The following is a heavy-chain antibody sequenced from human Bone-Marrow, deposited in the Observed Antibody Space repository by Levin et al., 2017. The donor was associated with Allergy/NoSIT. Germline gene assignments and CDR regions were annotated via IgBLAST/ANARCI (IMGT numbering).Heavy chain of an antibody. CDR1: GFTFNTHG. D-gene: IGHD2-21*01. CDR3: AKESLRWPSPYFDY. Sequence: PGGSLRLSCAASGFTFNTHGMNWVRQAPGKGLEWVAGISYDGSNKYYADSVKGRFAISRDNSKNTLYLQMNSLRAEDTAVYYCAKESLRWPSPYFDYWGQGNLVTVSS. CDR2: ISYDGSNK. J-gene: IGHJ4*02. V-gene: IGHV3-30*18.